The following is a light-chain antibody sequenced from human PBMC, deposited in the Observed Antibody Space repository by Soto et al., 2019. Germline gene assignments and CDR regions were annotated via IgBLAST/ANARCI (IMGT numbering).Light chain of an antibody. Sequence: EIVVTQSPATLSVSPGERATLSCRASQSVNSNLAWYQQKPGQAPRLPIYGASTRATGIPARFSGSGSGTEFTLTISSLQSEDFALYYCQQYNNWPRSFGGGTKVDIK. J-gene: IGKJ4*01. CDR2: GAS. CDR1: QSVNSN. V-gene: IGKV3-15*01. CDR3: QQYNNWPRS.